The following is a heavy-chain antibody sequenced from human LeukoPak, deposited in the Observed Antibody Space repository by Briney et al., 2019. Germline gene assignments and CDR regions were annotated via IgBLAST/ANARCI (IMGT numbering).Heavy chain of an antibody. CDR2: INPNSGGT. J-gene: IGHJ5*02. D-gene: IGHD2-21*02. CDR1: GYTFTGYY. CDR3: ARDDCGGDCYLVNWFDP. Sequence: ASVKVSCKASGYTFTGYYMHWVRQAPGQGLEWMGWINPNSGGTNYAQKLQGRVTMTRDTSISTAYMELSRLRSDDTAVYYCARDDCGGDCYLVNWFDPWGQGTLVTVSS. V-gene: IGHV1-2*02.